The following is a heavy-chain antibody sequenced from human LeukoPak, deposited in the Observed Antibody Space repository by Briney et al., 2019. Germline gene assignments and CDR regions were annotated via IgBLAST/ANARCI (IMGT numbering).Heavy chain of an antibody. CDR1: GFTFSSYA. J-gene: IGHJ6*02. D-gene: IGHD1-26*01. V-gene: IGHV3-23*01. CDR2: ISGSGGNT. Sequence: GGSLRLSCAASGFTFSSYAMSWVRQAPGKGLEWISAISGSGGNTYYADSVKGRLTISRDNGKNSLYLQMNSLRAEDTAVYYCTRGGIWGMDVWGQGTTVIVSS. CDR3: TRGGIWGMDV.